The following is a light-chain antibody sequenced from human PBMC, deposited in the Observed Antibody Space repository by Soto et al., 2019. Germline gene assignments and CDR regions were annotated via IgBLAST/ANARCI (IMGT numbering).Light chain of an antibody. J-gene: IGLJ1*01. CDR3: SSYSGRSFYV. V-gene: IGLV2-8*01. CDR2: QVT. Sequence: QSALTQPPSASGSPGQSVTISCTGTSGDVGGYNFVSWYQQHPGKAPRLMIYQVTKRLSGVPERFSGSKSGNTASLTVSGLQAEDEADYYCSSYSGRSFYVFGTGTKLTVL. CDR1: SGDVGGYNF.